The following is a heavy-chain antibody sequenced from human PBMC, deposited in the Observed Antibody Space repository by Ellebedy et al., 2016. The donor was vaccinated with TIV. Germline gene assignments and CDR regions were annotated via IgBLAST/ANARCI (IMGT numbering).Heavy chain of an antibody. Sequence: GESLKISCAASGFTFSSYWMSWVRQAPGKGLEWVANIKQDGSEKYYVDSVKGRFTISRDNSKNTLYLQMNSLRAEDTAVYYCAKVGSRRWLQFDGFDYWGQGTLVTVPS. D-gene: IGHD5-24*01. CDR1: GFTFSSYW. J-gene: IGHJ4*02. CDR3: AKVGSRRWLQFDGFDY. V-gene: IGHV3-7*05. CDR2: IKQDGSEK.